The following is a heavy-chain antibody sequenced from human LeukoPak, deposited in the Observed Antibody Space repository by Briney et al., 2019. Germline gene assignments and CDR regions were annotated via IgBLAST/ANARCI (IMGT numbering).Heavy chain of an antibody. J-gene: IGHJ5*02. CDR1: GGSISTTTYY. V-gene: IGHV4-39*01. CDR2: IYYSGST. CDR3: ASLLNGGVSHWFDP. D-gene: IGHD7-27*01. Sequence: SETLFLTCSVSGGSISTTTYYWGWIHQPPGKGLEWIGSIYYSGSTYYNPSLKSRVTISVDTSKNQFSLKLSSVTAADTAVYFCASLLNGGVSHWFDPWGQGTLVTVSS.